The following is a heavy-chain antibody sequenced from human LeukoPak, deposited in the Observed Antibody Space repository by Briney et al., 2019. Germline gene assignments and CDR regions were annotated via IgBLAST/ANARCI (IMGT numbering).Heavy chain of an antibody. V-gene: IGHV3-11*06. Sequence: PGGSLRLSCAASGFTFTDSYMTWVRQAPGKGLEWLSYISGSGGDTNYADSVRGRFTISRDNAKNSLYLQMNSLRVEDTAVHYCARDPRTVRIWGQGTLVTVSS. D-gene: IGHD1-1*01. CDR2: ISGSGGDT. CDR1: GFTFTDSY. J-gene: IGHJ4*02. CDR3: ARDPRTVRI.